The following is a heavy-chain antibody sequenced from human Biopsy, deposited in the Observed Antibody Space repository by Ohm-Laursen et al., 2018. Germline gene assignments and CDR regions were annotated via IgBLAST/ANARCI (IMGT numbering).Heavy chain of an antibody. D-gene: IGHD3-22*01. CDR1: GDSVSSNCAA. V-gene: IGHV6-1*01. Sequence: QTLSLTCALSGDSVSSNCAASNWIRQSPSRGLEWLGRTYYRSKWYNDYAVSVKSRITINPDTSKNKFSLQLNSVTPEDTAVYYCARDTIGYDSSGYYYGDGFDMWGQGTMVTVSS. J-gene: IGHJ3*02. CDR3: ARDTIGYDSSGYYYGDGFDM. CDR2: TYYRSKWYN.